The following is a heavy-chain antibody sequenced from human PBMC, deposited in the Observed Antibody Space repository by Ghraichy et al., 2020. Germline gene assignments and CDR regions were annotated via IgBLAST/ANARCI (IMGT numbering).Heavy chain of an antibody. D-gene: IGHD1-26*01. Sequence: ASVKVSCKVSGYTLTELSMHWVRQAPGKGLEWMGGFDPEDGETIYAQKFQGRVTMTEDTSTDTAYMELSSLRSEDTAVYYCATGIPPWSGSYYPPDYWGQGTLVTVSS. CDR1: GYTLTELS. V-gene: IGHV1-24*01. CDR3: ATGIPPWSGSYYPPDY. CDR2: FDPEDGET. J-gene: IGHJ4*02.